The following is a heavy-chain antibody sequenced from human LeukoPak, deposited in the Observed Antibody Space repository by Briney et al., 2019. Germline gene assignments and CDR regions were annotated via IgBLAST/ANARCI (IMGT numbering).Heavy chain of an antibody. D-gene: IGHD4-17*01. V-gene: IGHV4-39*01. J-gene: IGHJ5*02. CDR2: IYYSGST. CDR1: GGSISSSSYY. CDR3: ARADYGDYCSWFDP. Sequence: PSETLSLTCTVSGGSISSSSYYWGWIRQPPGKGLEWIGSIYYSGSTYYNPSLKSRVTISVDTSKNQFSLKLSSVTAADTAVYYCARADYGDYCSWFDPWGQGTLVTVSS.